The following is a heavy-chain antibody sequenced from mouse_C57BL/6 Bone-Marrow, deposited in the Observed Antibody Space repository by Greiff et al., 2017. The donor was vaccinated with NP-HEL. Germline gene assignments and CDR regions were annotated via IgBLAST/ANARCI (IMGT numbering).Heavy chain of an antibody. V-gene: IGHV1-14*01. Sequence: EVKLHQSGPELVKPGASVKMSCKASGYTFTSYVMHWVKQKPGQGLEWIGYIYPYNDGTKYNEKFKGKATLTSDKSSSTAYMELSSLTSEDSAVYYCARDGNYWYFDVWGTGTTVTVSS. CDR2: IYPYNDGT. D-gene: IGHD1-1*01. CDR3: ARDGNYWYFDV. J-gene: IGHJ1*03. CDR1: GYTFTSYV.